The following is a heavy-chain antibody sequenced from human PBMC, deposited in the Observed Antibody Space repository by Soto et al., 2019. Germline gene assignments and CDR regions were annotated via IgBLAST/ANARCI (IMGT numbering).Heavy chain of an antibody. CDR1: VDSITTYY. CDR3: ARFSNNWFQTEGMDV. V-gene: IGHV4-4*07. J-gene: IGHJ6*02. Sequence: SETLSLTCTVSVDSITTYYWNWIRQPAGKGLEWIGRINASGNTNYNPSLNSRVTLSVDTSKEQFSLKLTSVTAADTAVYYCARFSNNWFQTEGMDVWGQGTTVTVSS. D-gene: IGHD1-1*01. CDR2: INASGNT.